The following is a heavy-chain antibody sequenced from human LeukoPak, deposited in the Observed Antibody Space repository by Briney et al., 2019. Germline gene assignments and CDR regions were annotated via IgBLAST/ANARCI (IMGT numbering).Heavy chain of an antibody. CDR2: IKQDGSEK. D-gene: IGHD6-6*01. V-gene: IGHV3-7*03. CDR1: GFTFSSSW. J-gene: IGHJ5*02. Sequence: GGSLRLSCAASGFTFSSSWMGWVRQAPGKGLEWVANIKQDGSEKYYVGSVKGRFTISRDNAKNSLYLQMDSLRAEDTAVYYCARDGPYSTSSTHPPWGQGTLVTVSS. CDR3: ARDGPYSTSSTHPP.